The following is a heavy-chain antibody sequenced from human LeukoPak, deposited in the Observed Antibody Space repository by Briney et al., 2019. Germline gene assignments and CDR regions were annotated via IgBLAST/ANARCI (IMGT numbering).Heavy chain of an antibody. CDR3: TRHVSGSTAMVTG. CDR2: ISGSGGST. J-gene: IGHJ4*02. D-gene: IGHD5-18*01. V-gene: IGHV3-23*01. Sequence: GGSLRLSCAASGFTFSSYAMSWVRQAPGKGLEWVSAISGSGGSTYYADSVKGRFTISRDNSKNTLYLQMNSLKTEDTAVYYCTRHVSGSTAMVTGWGQGTLVTVSS. CDR1: GFTFSSYA.